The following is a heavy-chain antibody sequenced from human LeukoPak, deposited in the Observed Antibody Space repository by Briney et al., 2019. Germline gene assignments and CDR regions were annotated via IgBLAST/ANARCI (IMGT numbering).Heavy chain of an antibody. J-gene: IGHJ4*02. CDR3: ARRRLEPLLGGYYFDY. D-gene: IGHD1-1*01. V-gene: IGHV4-39*01. CDR2: IYYSGST. CDR1: GGSISSSSYY. Sequence: SETLSLTCTVSGGSISSSSYYWGWIRQPPGKGLEWIGSIYYSGSTYYNPSLKSRVTISVDTSKNQFSLKLSSVTAADTAVYYCARRRLEPLLGGYYFDYWGQGTLVTVSS.